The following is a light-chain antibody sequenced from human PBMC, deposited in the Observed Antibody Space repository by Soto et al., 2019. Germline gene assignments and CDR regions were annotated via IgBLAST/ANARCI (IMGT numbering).Light chain of an antibody. J-gene: IGLJ2*01. CDR2: EVS. Sequence: QPASVSGSPGQSITISCTGTSSDVGGYKYVSWYHQYPGKAPKLMIYEVSNRPSGVSDRFSGSKSGNTASLTISGLQAEDEGDYYCYSYTSSSTVVFGGGTKLTVL. CDR1: SSDVGGYKY. V-gene: IGLV2-14*01. CDR3: YSYTSSSTVV.